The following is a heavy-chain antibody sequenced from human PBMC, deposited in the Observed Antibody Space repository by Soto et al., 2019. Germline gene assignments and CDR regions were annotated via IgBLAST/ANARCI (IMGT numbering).Heavy chain of an antibody. V-gene: IGHV4-30-4*01. CDR3: ARDLRKGGYYDFWSGYSPYYYYGMDV. D-gene: IGHD3-3*01. CDR2: IYYSGST. CDR1: GGSISSGDYY. J-gene: IGHJ6*02. Sequence: SETLSLTCTVSGGSISSGDYYWSWIRQPPGKGLEWIGYIYYSGSTYYNPSLKRRVTISVDTSKNQFSLKLSSVTAADTAVYYCARDLRKGGYYDFWSGYSPYYYYGMDVWGQGTTVTVSS.